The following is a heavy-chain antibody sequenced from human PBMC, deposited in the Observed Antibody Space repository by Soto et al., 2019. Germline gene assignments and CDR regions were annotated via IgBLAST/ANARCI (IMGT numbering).Heavy chain of an antibody. CDR1: GYTFTSYY. D-gene: IGHD5-12*01. CDR2: INPSGGST. V-gene: IGHV1-46*01. J-gene: IGHJ6*02. Sequence: ASVKVSCKASGYTFTSYYMHWVRQAPGQGLEWMGIINPSGGSTSYAQKFQGRVTITADKSTSTAYMELSSLRSEDTAVYYCARPYSGYEYYYYGMDVWGQGTTVTVSS. CDR3: ARPYSGYEYYYYGMDV.